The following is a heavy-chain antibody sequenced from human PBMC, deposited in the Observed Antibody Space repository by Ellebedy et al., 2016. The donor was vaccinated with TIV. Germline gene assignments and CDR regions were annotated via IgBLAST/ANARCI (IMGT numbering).Heavy chain of an antibody. CDR3: AQTNWGSGGFYGMDV. CDR1: GVSVSSHG. Sequence: GESLKISCEASGVSVSSHGMHWVRQAPGKGLQWVAVISHDGSDKIYADSVRGRFTISRDNSKNTLYLQMDSLRAEDTAVYYCAQTNWGSGGFYGMDVWGQGTTVTVSS. V-gene: IGHV3-33*05. CDR2: ISHDGSDK. J-gene: IGHJ6*02. D-gene: IGHD7-27*01.